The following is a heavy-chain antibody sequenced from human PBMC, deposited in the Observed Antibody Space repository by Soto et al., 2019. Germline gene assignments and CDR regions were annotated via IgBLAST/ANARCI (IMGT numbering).Heavy chain of an antibody. CDR2: ISYDGSNK. D-gene: IGHD5-18*01. Sequence: GGSLRLSCAASGFTFSSYGMHWVRQAPGKGLEWVAVISYDGSNKYYADSVKGRFTISRDNSKNTLYLQMNSLRAEDTAVYYCAKVGEDTAMVSYYYYGMDVWGQGTTVTVSS. CDR3: AKVGEDTAMVSYYYYGMDV. V-gene: IGHV3-30*18. J-gene: IGHJ6*02. CDR1: GFTFSSYG.